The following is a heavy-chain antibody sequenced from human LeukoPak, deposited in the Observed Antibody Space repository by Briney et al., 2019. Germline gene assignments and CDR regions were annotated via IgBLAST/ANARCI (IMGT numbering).Heavy chain of an antibody. CDR2: IYSGGHT. J-gene: IGHJ4*02. Sequence: GGSLRLSCAASGFIVSSNYMSWVRQAPGKGLECVSVIYSGGHTYYADSVKGRFTISRDNSKNTLYLQMNSLRVEETAVYYCAVATIYYFDYWGQGTLVTVSS. CDR3: AVATIYYFDY. D-gene: IGHD5-12*01. CDR1: GFIVSSNY. V-gene: IGHV3-66*01.